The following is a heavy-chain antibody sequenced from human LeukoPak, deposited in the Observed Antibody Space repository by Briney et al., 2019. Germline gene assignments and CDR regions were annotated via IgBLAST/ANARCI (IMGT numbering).Heavy chain of an antibody. CDR2: LYYSGST. CDR3: ARDTRRSYFFMDV. CDR1: GDSISSHY. J-gene: IGHJ6*03. D-gene: IGHD1-14*01. V-gene: IGHV4-59*11. Sequence: SENLSLTCTVSGDSISSHYWSWIRQPPGKGLEWIGYLYYSGSTKYNPSLKSRVTISVDTSKNQFSLKLNSVTAADTAVYYCARDTRRSYFFMDVWGKGTTVTVSS.